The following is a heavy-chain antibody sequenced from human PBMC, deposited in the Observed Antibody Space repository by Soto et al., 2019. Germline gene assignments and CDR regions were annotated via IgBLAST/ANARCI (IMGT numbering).Heavy chain of an antibody. J-gene: IGHJ6*03. CDR3: ARETNYDILTGFYYYYMDV. V-gene: IGHV3-64*01. D-gene: IGHD3-9*01. CDR1: GFTFSSYA. CDR2: ISSNGGST. Sequence: PGGSLRLSCAASGFTFSSYATHWVRQAPGKGLEYVSAISSNGGSTYYANSVKGRFTISRDNSKNTLYLQMGSLRAEDMAVYYCARETNYDILTGFYYYYMDVWGKGTTVTVSS.